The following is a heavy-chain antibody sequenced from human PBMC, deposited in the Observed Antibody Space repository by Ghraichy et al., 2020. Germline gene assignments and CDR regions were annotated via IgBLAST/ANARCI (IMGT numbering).Heavy chain of an antibody. CDR3: ARLAAARSVLSWFDP. D-gene: IGHD6-13*01. Sequence: SETLSLTCTVSGGSISSSSYYWGWIRQPPGKGLEWIGSIYYSGSTYYNPSLKSRVTISVDTSKNQFSLKLSSVTAADTAVYYCARLAAARSVLSWFDPWGQGTLVSVSS. V-gene: IGHV4-39*01. J-gene: IGHJ5*02. CDR2: IYYSGST. CDR1: GGSISSSSYY.